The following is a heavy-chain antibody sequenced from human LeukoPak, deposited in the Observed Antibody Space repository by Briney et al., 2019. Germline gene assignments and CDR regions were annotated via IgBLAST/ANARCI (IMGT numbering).Heavy chain of an antibody. D-gene: IGHD2-2*01. CDR3: ARVPAADINWFDP. V-gene: IGHV1-46*01. Sequence: ASVKVSCKASGYTFIDYYMHWVRQAPGQGLEWMGIINPSGGSTSYAQKFQGRVTMTRDTSTSTVYMELSSLRSEDTAVYYCARVPAADINWFDPWGQGTLVTVSS. CDR1: GYTFIDYY. J-gene: IGHJ5*02. CDR2: INPSGGST.